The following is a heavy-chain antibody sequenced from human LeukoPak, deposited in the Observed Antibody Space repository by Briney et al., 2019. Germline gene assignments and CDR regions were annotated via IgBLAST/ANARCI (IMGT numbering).Heavy chain of an antibody. CDR2: SHHSGSS. CDR3: ARDAIDSNYFDL. J-gene: IGHJ4*02. V-gene: IGHV4-31*03. D-gene: IGHD4-11*01. Sequence: PSQILSLTCTVSGGSISSGDYYWSWIRQQPGKGLEWIGYSHHSGSSYYNPSLNSRVMISVDRSANHFSLKVSSVTAADTAVYYCARDAIDSNYFDLWGQGTLVTVSS. CDR1: GGSISSGDYY.